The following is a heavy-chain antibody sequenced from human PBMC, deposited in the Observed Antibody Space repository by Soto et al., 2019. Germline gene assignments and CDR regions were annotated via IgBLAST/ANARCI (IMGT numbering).Heavy chain of an antibody. CDR2: ITSKTDGATT. CDR3: TTVNSGWRAEIY. J-gene: IGHJ4*02. V-gene: IGHV3-15*05. Sequence: EVQLVESGGGLVKPGGSLRLSCAGSGFSFNNAWMSWVRQAPGKGLEWVGRITSKTDGATTDYAAPVKGRFTISRDDSKDILYLQMNSRKTEDSAVYYCTTVNSGWRAEIYWGQGTLVTVSS. CDR1: GFSFNNAW. D-gene: IGHD6-19*01.